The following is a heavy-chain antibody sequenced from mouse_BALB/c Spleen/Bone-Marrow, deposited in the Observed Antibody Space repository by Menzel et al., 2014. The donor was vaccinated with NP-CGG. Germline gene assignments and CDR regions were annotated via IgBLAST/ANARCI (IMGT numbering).Heavy chain of an antibody. CDR2: IDPANGNT. D-gene: IGHD6-1*01. Sequence: EVQLQQSGADLVKPGASVMLSCLASGFNIKDTYMHWVKQRPEQGLEWIGRIDPANGNTKYDPKFQDKATITADISSNTVDLQLSSLTFEDTAVYYCARQEFAINWYFDVWGAGTTVTVSS. CDR3: ARQEFAINWYFDV. CDR1: GFNIKDTY. V-gene: IGHV14-3*02. J-gene: IGHJ1*01.